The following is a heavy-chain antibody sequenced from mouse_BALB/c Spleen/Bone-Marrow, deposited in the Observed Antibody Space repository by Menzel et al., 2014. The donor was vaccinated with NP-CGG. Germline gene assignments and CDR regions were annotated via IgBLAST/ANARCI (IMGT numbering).Heavy chain of an antibody. CDR2: INPFIGAT. V-gene: IGHV1-31*01. D-gene: IGHD2-12*01. CDR1: GSSFTGYY. J-gene: IGHJ4*01. CDR3: ARSRYVPMDY. Sequence: VQLKQSGPELVKPGASVKISCKASGSSFTGYYMHWVKQSHVKSLEWIGRINPFIGATSYSQNFKDKASLTVDKSSSTAYMELHSLTFEDSAVYYCARSRYVPMDYWGQGTSVTVSS.